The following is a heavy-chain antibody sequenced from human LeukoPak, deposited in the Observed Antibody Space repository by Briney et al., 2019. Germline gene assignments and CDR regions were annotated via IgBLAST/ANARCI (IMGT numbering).Heavy chain of an antibody. CDR3: ARGNWFDP. CDR2: ISYDGSNK. CDR1: GFTFSSYA. Sequence: GGSLRLSCAASGFTFSSYAMHWVRQAPGKGLEWVAVISYDGSNKYYADSVKGRFTISRDNAKNSLYLQMNSLRAEDTAVYYCARGNWFDPWGQGTLVTVSS. V-gene: IGHV3-30*04. J-gene: IGHJ5*02.